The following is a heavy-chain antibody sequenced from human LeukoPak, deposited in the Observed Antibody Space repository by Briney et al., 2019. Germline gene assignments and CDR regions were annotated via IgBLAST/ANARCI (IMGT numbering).Heavy chain of an antibody. CDR1: GGSFSGYY. CDR3: ASLHYYDSSGYYYHDY. CDR2: INHSGST. V-gene: IGHV4-34*01. J-gene: IGHJ4*02. D-gene: IGHD3-22*01. Sequence: PSETLSLTCAVYGGSFSGYYWSWIRQPPGKGLEWIGEINHSGSTNYNPSLKSRVTISVDTSKNQSSLKLSSVTAADTAVYYCASLHYYDSSGYYYHDYWGQGTLVTVSS.